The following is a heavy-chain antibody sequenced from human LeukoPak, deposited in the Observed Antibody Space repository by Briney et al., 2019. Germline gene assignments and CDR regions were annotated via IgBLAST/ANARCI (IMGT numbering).Heavy chain of an antibody. CDR1: GFTFSSYA. Sequence: AGGSLRLSCAASGFTFSSYAMSWVRQAPGKGLEWVSGISGSGGSTYYADSVRGRFTISRDNSKNSLYLQMNSLRTEDTALYYCAKAIVAGIGWYFDYWGQGTLVTVSS. CDR2: ISGSGGST. CDR3: AKAIVAGIGWYFDY. D-gene: IGHD6-19*01. V-gene: IGHV3-23*01. J-gene: IGHJ4*02.